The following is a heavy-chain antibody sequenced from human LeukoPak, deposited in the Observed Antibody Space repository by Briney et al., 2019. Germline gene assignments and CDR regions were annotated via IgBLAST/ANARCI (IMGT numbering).Heavy chain of an antibody. CDR1: GGSFSGYY. Sequence: SETLPLTCAVYGGSFSGYYWSWIRQPPGKGLEWIGEINHSGSTNYNPSLKSRVTISVDTSKNQFSLKLSSVTAADTAVYYCARGSMVRGVIEQYNWFDPWGQGTLVTVSS. V-gene: IGHV4-34*01. J-gene: IGHJ5*02. CDR3: ARGSMVRGVIEQYNWFDP. D-gene: IGHD3-10*01. CDR2: INHSGST.